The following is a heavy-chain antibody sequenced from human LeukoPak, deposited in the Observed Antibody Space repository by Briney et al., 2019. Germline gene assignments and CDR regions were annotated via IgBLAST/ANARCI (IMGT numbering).Heavy chain of an antibody. V-gene: IGHV3-30-3*01. J-gene: IGHJ4*02. D-gene: IGHD5-18*01. Sequence: GRSLRLSCAASGFTFSSYAMHWVRQAPGKELEWVAVISYDGSNKYYADSVKGRFTISRDNSKNTLYLQMNSLRAEDTAVYYCASLPMDTPMSAVDYWGQGTLVTVSS. CDR3: ASLPMDTPMSAVDY. CDR2: ISYDGSNK. CDR1: GFTFSSYA.